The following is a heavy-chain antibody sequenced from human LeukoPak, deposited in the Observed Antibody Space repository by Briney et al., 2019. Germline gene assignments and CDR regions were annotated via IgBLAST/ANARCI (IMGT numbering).Heavy chain of an antibody. V-gene: IGHV3-7*01. CDR3: ARSRCGGECYATGL. CDR1: GFTFSTSW. D-gene: IGHD2-21*01. J-gene: IGHJ4*02. Sequence: PGGSLRLSCAASGFTFSTSWMTWVRQAPRKGLEWVANIKQDGSDKYYMDSVKGRFTISRDNAKNSLYLQMNSLRAEDTAVYYCARSRCGGECYATGLWGQGTLVTVSS. CDR2: IKQDGSDK.